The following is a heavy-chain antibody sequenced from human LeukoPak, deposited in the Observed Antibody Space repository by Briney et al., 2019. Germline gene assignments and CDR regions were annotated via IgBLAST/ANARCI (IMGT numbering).Heavy chain of an antibody. Sequence: GGSLRLSCVASGFTFNKYGVHWVRQAPGKGLEWVAVIWYDGRNEYYADSVKGRLAISRDNDKNTENLQMNSLRAEDTAVYYCARDGSGLAVRGWFDFWGQGTLVTVSS. J-gene: IGHJ5*01. V-gene: IGHV3-33*01. D-gene: IGHD3-10*01. CDR3: ARDGSGLAVRGWFDF. CDR1: GFTFNKYG. CDR2: IWYDGRNE.